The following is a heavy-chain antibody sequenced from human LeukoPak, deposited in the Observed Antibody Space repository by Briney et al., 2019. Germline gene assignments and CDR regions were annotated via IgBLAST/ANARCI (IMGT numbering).Heavy chain of an antibody. D-gene: IGHD6-19*01. CDR2: IIPIFGTA. CDR3: ARDRYSSGWDYYYYYYGMDV. Sequence: SVKVSCKASGGTFSSYAISWVRQAPGQGLEWMGGIIPIFGTANYAQKFQGRVTITADESTSTAYMELSSLRSDDTAVYYCARDRYSSGWDYYYYYYGMDVWGQGTTVTVSS. J-gene: IGHJ6*02. CDR1: GGTFSSYA. V-gene: IGHV1-69*13.